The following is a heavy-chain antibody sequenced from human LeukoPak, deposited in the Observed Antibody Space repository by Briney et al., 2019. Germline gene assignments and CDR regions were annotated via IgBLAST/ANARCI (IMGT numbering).Heavy chain of an antibody. J-gene: IGHJ5*02. CDR3: ARGDPTTIFGANWFDP. D-gene: IGHD3-3*01. Sequence: GASVKDSCKASGGTFSRYAISWVRQAPGQGLEWMGGIIPIFGTANYAQKFQGRVTITTDESTSTAYMELSSLRSEDTAVYYCARGDPTTIFGANWFDPWGQGTLVTVSS. V-gene: IGHV1-69*05. CDR2: IIPIFGTA. CDR1: GGTFSRYA.